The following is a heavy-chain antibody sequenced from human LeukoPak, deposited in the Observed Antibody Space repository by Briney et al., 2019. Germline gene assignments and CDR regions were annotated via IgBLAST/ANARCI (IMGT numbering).Heavy chain of an antibody. J-gene: IGHJ4*02. V-gene: IGHV3-53*01. D-gene: IGHD6-19*01. CDR3: AKINIAVAADDYYFDY. Sequence: PGGSLRLSCAASGFTVSSNYMSWVRQAPGKGLEWVSVIYSGGSTYYADSVKGRFTISRDNSKNTLYLQMNSLRAEDTAVYYCAKINIAVAADDYYFDYWGQGTLVTVSS. CDR1: GFTVSSNY. CDR2: IYSGGST.